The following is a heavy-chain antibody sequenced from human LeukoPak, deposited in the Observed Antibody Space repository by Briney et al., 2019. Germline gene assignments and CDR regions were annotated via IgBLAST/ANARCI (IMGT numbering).Heavy chain of an antibody. V-gene: IGHV4-34*01. D-gene: IGHD1-26*01. Sequence: GSLRLSCAASGFTFSSYWMSWVRQAPGKGLECIGEINHSGSTNYNPSLKSRVTISVDTSKNQFSLKLSSVTAADTAVYYCARLRSGSRRFDYWGQGTLVTVSS. CDR2: INHSGST. CDR3: ARLRSGSRRFDY. CDR1: GFTFSSYW. J-gene: IGHJ4*02.